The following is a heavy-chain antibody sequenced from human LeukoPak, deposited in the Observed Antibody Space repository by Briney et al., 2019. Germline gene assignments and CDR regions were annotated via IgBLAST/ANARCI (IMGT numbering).Heavy chain of an antibody. CDR1: GFTVSSNY. D-gene: IGHD6-19*01. CDR2: IYSGGST. J-gene: IGHJ4*02. CDR3: ARNGYTSGWYRN. V-gene: IGHV3-53*01. Sequence: PGGSLRLSCAASGFTVSSNYMSWVRQAPGKGLEWVSTIYSGGSTYYADSVKGRFTISRDNSKNTLYPQMNSLRGEDTAVYYCARNGYTSGWYRNWGQGTLVTVSS.